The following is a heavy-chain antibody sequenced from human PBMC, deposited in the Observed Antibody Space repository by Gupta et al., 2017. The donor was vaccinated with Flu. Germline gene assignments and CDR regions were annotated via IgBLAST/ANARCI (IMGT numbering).Heavy chain of an antibody. Sequence: QVQLVESGGGVVQPERSLRLSCAASGFTFSSHGMHWVRQAPGKGLEWVAVIWYDGSNKYYADSVKGRFTISRDNSKNTLYLQMNSLRAEDTAVYYCAREASSSWYPYYYYGMDVWGQGTTVTVSS. J-gene: IGHJ6*02. CDR1: GFTFSSHG. D-gene: IGHD6-13*01. CDR3: AREASSSWYPYYYYGMDV. V-gene: IGHV3-33*01. CDR2: IWYDGSNK.